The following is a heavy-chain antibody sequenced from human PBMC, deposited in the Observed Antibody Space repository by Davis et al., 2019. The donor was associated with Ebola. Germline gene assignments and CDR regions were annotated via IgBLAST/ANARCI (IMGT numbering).Heavy chain of an antibody. CDR3: ARGYGSGWYSY. Sequence: ASVKVSCKASGYTFTSYYMHWVRQAPGQGLEWMGWINPNSGGTNYAQKFQGWVTMTRDTSISTAYMELRSLRSDDTAVYYCARGYGSGWYSYWGQGTLVTVPS. V-gene: IGHV1-2*04. D-gene: IGHD6-19*01. CDR2: INPNSGGT. CDR1: GYTFTSYY. J-gene: IGHJ4*02.